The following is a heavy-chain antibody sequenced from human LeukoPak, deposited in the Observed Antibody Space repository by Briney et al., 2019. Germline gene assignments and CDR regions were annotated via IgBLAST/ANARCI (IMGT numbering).Heavy chain of an antibody. CDR3: AKDVEYISGGKFDC. CDR1: GFTFSSYA. V-gene: IGHV3-23*01. Sequence: AGESLTLSCVASGFTFSSYAMNWVRQTPEKGLEWVSSTSGSGGYTYYTDSVKGRLTISRDNSMNTLYLQMTSLRAEDTAVYYCAKDVEYISGGKFDCWGQGTLVTVSS. J-gene: IGHJ4*02. CDR2: TSGSGGYT. D-gene: IGHD6-19*01.